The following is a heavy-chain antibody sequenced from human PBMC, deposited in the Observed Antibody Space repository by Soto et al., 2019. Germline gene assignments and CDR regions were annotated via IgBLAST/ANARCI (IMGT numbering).Heavy chain of an antibody. D-gene: IGHD3-16*01. CDR2: TSYDGSDK. Sequence: ESGGGVVQPGTSLRVSCVGSGFTFRSYVIHWVRQAPGKGLEWVALTSYDGSDKYYDDSVRGRFTISRDNSRNTVDLQMDSLRLEDTGFYYCAGWGAEGGLDVWGQGTLVSVSS. CDR1: GFTFRSYV. CDR3: AGWGAEGGLDV. J-gene: IGHJ1*01. V-gene: IGHV3-30*19.